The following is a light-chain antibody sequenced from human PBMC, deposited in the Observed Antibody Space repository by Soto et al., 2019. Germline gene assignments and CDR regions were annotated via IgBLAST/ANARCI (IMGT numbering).Light chain of an antibody. Sequence: DIVLTQSPGTLSLSPGERATLSCRASQSVSSSSLAWYQQKPGQAPRLLIYGASTRATGIPDRFSGSESGTDFTLIISRLEPEDFAVYYCQQYGSSPSFGGGTKVEIK. CDR2: GAS. J-gene: IGKJ4*01. CDR3: QQYGSSPS. V-gene: IGKV3-20*01. CDR1: QSVSSSS.